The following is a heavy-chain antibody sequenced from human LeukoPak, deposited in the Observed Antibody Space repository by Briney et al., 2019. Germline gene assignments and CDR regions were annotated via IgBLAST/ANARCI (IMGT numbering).Heavy chain of an antibody. CDR3: ATHYDSSGYPSPPFDY. J-gene: IGHJ4*02. D-gene: IGHD3-22*01. Sequence: GGSLRLSCAASGFTFSRCALSWFRQAPGKGLEWVSAISASGGNTYFADSVKGRFTISRDNTENTLYLQMSSLRAEDTALYYCATHYDSSGYPSPPFDYWGQGTLVTVSS. V-gene: IGHV3-23*01. CDR2: ISASGGNT. CDR1: GFTFSRCA.